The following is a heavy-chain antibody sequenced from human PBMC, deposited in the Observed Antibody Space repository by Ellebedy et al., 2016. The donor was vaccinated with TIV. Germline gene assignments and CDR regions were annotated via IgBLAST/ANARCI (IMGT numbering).Heavy chain of an antibody. J-gene: IGHJ4*02. D-gene: IGHD5-18*01. CDR3: AGVDTAMVIYDY. CDR2: ISYDGSNK. V-gene: IGHV3-30-3*01. CDR1: GFTFSSYA. Sequence: GESLKISCAASGFTFSSYAMHWVRQAPGKGLEWVAVISYDGSNKYYADSVKGRFTISRDNSKNTLYLQMNSLRAEDTAVYYCAGVDTAMVIYDYWGQGTLVTVSS.